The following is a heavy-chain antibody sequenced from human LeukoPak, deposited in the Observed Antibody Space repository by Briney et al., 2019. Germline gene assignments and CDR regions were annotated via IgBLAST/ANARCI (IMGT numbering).Heavy chain of an antibody. D-gene: IGHD2-15*01. J-gene: IGHJ6*04. CDR2: IYYSGST. V-gene: IGHV4-59*01. CDR1: GGSNSSYY. CDR3: ARVRDLGCSGGSCYDNYYYGMDV. Sequence: PSETLSLTCTVCGGSNSSYYWSWIRQPPARGLEWIGYIYYSGSTNYNSSLKSRVTISVDTSKNQFSLKLSSVTAADTAVYYCARVRDLGCSGGSCYDNYYYGMDVWGKGTTVTVSS.